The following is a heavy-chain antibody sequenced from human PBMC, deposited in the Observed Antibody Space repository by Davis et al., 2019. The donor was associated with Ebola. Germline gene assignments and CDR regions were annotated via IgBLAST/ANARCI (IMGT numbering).Heavy chain of an antibody. D-gene: IGHD1-26*01. J-gene: IGHJ4*02. CDR3: ARDQEIVGATTDYFDY. V-gene: IGHV3-21*01. CDR2: ISVSSGYI. CDR1: GFIFSSYT. Sequence: GESLKISCAASGFIFSSYTMNWVRQAPGKGLEWVSSISVSSGYIYYEDSVKGRFTISRDNAKNSLYLQMNSLRAEDTAVYYCARDQEIVGATTDYFDYWGQGTLVTVSS.